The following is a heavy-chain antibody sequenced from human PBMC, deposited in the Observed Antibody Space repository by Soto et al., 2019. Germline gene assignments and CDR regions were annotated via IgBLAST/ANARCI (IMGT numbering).Heavy chain of an antibody. J-gene: IGHJ4*02. V-gene: IGHV2-5*02. Sequence: QITLKESGPTLVKPTQTLTLTCTFSGFSLTTYGLGVACIRQPPGKALEFLALIYWDDDKRFSPSLRTRLTITKDTSKNQVVLTMTNMDPVDTATYYCARIRRYDSGRYYQDYWGQGTLITVSS. D-gene: IGHD3-10*01. CDR3: ARIRRYDSGRYYQDY. CDR1: GFSLTTYGLG. CDR2: IYWDDDK.